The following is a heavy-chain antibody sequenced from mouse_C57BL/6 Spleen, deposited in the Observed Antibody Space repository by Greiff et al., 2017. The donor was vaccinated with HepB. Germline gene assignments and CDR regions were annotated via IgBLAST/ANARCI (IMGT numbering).Heavy chain of an antibody. CDR2: IYPGDGDT. V-gene: IGHV1-82*01. CDR3: ARDYYGSRGWYFDV. CDR1: GYAFSSSW. J-gene: IGHJ1*03. Sequence: QVQLKESGPELVKPGASVKISCKASGYAFSSSWMNWVKQRPGKGLEWIGRIYPGDGDTNYNGKFKGKATLTADKSSSTAYMQLSSLTSEDSAVYFCARDYYGSRGWYFDVWGTGTTVTVSS. D-gene: IGHD1-1*01.